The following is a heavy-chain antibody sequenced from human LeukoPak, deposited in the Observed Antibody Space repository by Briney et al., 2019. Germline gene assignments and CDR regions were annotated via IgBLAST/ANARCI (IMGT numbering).Heavy chain of an antibody. Sequence: PSETLSLTCAVYGGSFSGYYWNWIRQPPGKGLEWIGEINHSGSTNYNPSLKSRVTISVDTSKNQFSLKLSSVTAADTAVYYCARNHGRYYYGSGSYYTRLGGFDPWGQGTLVTVSS. CDR3: ARNHGRYYYGSGSYYTRLGGFDP. CDR1: GGSFSGYY. D-gene: IGHD3-10*01. J-gene: IGHJ5*02. CDR2: INHSGST. V-gene: IGHV4-34*01.